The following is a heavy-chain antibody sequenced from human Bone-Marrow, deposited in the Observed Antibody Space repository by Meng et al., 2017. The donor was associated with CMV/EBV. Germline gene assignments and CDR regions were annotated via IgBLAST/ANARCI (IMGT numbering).Heavy chain of an antibody. D-gene: IGHD5-12*01. CDR2: IAFDGSNK. V-gene: IGHV3-30*02. CDR3: AKDNGYTYGHASDY. J-gene: IGHJ4*02. CDR1: GFTFSYYG. Sequence: GESLKISCAASGFTFSYYGMHWVRQAPGKGLEWVAFIAFDGSNKYGDSVKGRFTISRDNSKNTLYLQMNSLRTEDTAVYFCAKDNGYTYGHASDYWGQGTLVTVAS.